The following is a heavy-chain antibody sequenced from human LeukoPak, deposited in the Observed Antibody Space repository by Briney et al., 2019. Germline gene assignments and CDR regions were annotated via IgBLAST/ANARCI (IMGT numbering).Heavy chain of an antibody. CDR2: INTNTGNP. D-gene: IGHD3-22*01. V-gene: IGHV7-4-1*02. CDR1: GYTFTSYA. CDR3: ARDQEYYYDSSGYSYYYYGMDV. J-gene: IGHJ6*02. Sequence: ASVKVSCKASGYTFTSYAMNWVRQAPGQGLEWMGWINTNTGNPTYAQGFTGRFVFSLDTSVSTAYLQISSLKAEDTAVYYCARDQEYYYDSSGYSYYYYGMDVWGQGTTVTVSS.